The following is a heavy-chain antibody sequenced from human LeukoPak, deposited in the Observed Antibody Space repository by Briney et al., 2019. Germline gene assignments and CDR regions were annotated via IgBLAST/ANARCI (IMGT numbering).Heavy chain of an antibody. J-gene: IGHJ4*02. D-gene: IGHD3-22*01. CDR3: ARGSYYYDSSGCLDY. CDR1: GFTFDDYA. CDR2: LNWNSGGI. V-gene: IGHV3-9*01. Sequence: GGSLRLSCAASGFTFDDYAMHWVRQAPGKGLEWVSGLNWNSGGIVYADSVKGRFTISRDNAKGSLYLQMNSLRAEDTAVYYCARGSYYYDSSGCLDYWGQGTLVTVSS.